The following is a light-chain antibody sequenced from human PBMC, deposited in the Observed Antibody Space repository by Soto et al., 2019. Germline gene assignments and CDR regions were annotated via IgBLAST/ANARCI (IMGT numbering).Light chain of an antibody. CDR3: SSYAGSNNPWV. CDR2: EVS. J-gene: IGLJ3*02. CDR1: SSDVGGYNY. Sequence: QSALTQPRSVSGSPGQSVTISCTGTSSDVGGYNYVSWYQQHPGKAPKLMIYEVSKRPSGVPDRFSGSKSGNTASLTVSGLQAEDEADYYCSSYAGSNNPWVFGGGTQLTVL. V-gene: IGLV2-8*01.